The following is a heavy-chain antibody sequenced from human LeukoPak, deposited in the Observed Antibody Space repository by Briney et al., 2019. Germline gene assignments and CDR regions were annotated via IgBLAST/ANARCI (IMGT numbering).Heavy chain of an antibody. CDR1: GFTFDDYA. Sequence: GGSLRLSCAAPGFTFDDYAMHWVRQAPGKGLEWVSGISWNSGSIGYADSVKGRFTISRDNAKNSLYLQMNSLRAEDTALYYCAASPGAFWSGYYGDWGQGTLVTVSS. CDR2: ISWNSGSI. CDR3: AASPGAFWSGYYGD. D-gene: IGHD3-3*01. J-gene: IGHJ4*02. V-gene: IGHV3-9*01.